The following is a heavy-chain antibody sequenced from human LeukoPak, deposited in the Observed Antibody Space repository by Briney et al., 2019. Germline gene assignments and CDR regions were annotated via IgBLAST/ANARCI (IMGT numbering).Heavy chain of an antibody. CDR2: IRYDGSNK. J-gene: IGHJ5*02. CDR1: GFTFSSYG. V-gene: IGHV3-30*02. D-gene: IGHD3-16*01. Sequence: GGSLRLSCAASGFTFSSYGMHWVRQAPGKGLEWVAFIRYDGSNKYYADSVKGRLTISRDNSKNTLGLQMNSLRAWDTAVYYCAKEGGDGFDPWGQGTLVTVSS. CDR3: AKEGGDGFDP.